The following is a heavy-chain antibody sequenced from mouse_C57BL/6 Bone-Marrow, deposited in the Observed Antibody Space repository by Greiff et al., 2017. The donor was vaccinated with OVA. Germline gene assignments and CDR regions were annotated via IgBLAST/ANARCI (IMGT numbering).Heavy chain of an antibody. CDR1: GFTFSSYG. CDR2: ISSGGSYT. Sequence: EVQRVESGGDLVKPGGSLKLSCAASGFTFSSYGMSWVRQTPDQRLEWVATISSGGSYTYYPDSVKGRFTISRDNAKNTLYLQMSSLKAEDTAMYYCARRVSFDYWGQGTTLTVSS. V-gene: IGHV5-6*01. CDR3: ARRVSFDY. J-gene: IGHJ2*01.